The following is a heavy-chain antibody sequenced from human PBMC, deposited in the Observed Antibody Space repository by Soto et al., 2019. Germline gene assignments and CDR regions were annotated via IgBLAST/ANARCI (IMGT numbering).Heavy chain of an antibody. CDR1: GFTFSSYA. Sequence: EVLLLESGGGLVQPGGSLRLSCSASGFTFSSYAMNWVRQVPGKGLEWVSAISGSGRSTYYADSVKGRFTISRDNSRNTLYLQMNSLRAEDTAIYYCAKDPDRGGNYYSGYFDYWGQGNLVTVSS. J-gene: IGHJ4*02. CDR3: AKDPDRGGNYYSGYFDY. CDR2: ISGSGRST. D-gene: IGHD2-21*01. V-gene: IGHV3-23*01.